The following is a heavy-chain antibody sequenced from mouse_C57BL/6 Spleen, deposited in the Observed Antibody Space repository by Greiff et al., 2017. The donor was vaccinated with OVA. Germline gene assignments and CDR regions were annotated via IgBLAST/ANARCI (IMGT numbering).Heavy chain of an antibody. V-gene: IGHV1-59*01. CDR2: IDPYDSYT. Sequence: VQLQQPGAELVRPGTSVKLSCKASGYTFTSYWMHWVKQRPGQGLEWIGVIDPYDSYTNYNQKFKGKATLTVDTSSSTAYMQLSSLTSEDSAVYYCARRGAQATSFAYWGQGTLVTVSA. J-gene: IGHJ3*01. D-gene: IGHD3-2*02. CDR3: ARRGAQATSFAY. CDR1: GYTFTSYW.